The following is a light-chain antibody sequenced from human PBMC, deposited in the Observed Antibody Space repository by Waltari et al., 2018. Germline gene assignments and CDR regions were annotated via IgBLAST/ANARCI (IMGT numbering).Light chain of an antibody. CDR2: KTS. V-gene: IGKV3-20*01. CDR1: QSFSSSY. J-gene: IGKJ1*01. Sequence: VLTQSPGTLSLSPGERATLSCRASQSFSSSYLAWYQQKPGQAPRLLIYKTSNRATGIPDRFSGSGSGTDFTLTISRLEPEDFAVYYCQHPRRTLGQGTRVEIK. CDR3: QHPRRT.